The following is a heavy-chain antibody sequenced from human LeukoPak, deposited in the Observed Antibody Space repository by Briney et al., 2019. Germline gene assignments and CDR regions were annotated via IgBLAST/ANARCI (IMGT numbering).Heavy chain of an antibody. CDR1: GYTFTGYY. CDR2: INPNSGGT. J-gene: IGHJ5*02. V-gene: IGHV1-2*02. D-gene: IGHD6-13*01. Sequence: ASVTVSCKASGYTFTGYYMHWVRQAPGQGLEWMGWINPNSGGTNYAQKFQGRVTMTRDTSISTAYMELSRLRSDDTAVYYCARSGLYSSSWYEGEYNWFDPWGQGTLVTVSS. CDR3: ARSGLYSSSWYEGEYNWFDP.